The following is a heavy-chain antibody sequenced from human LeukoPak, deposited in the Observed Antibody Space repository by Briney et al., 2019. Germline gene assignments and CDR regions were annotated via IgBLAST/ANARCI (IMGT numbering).Heavy chain of an antibody. V-gene: IGHV4-61*08. CDR1: GGSISSGDYY. CDR2: IYYSGST. Sequence: SSQTLSLTCTVSGGSISSGDYYWSWIRQPPGKGLEWIGYIYYSGSTNYNPSLKSRVTVSVDTSKNQFSLKLSSVTAADTAVYYCARGLGYCSSTSCYPNWFDPWGQGTLVTVSS. D-gene: IGHD2-2*01. CDR3: ARGLGYCSSTSCYPNWFDP. J-gene: IGHJ5*02.